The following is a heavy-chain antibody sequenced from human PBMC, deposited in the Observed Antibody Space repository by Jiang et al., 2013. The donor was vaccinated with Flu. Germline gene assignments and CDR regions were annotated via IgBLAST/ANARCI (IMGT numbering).Heavy chain of an antibody. D-gene: IGHD3/OR15-3a*01. CDR3: ARDRAPYDDFWSGKYSNDYNGMDI. Sequence: GPGLVKPSQTLSLTCTVSGGSISSGLYYWSWIRHFPGKGLEWIGFTYYSGVPYYNPSLKGRVSISIETSNNQFSLRLTSVTAADSAIYYCARDRAPYDDFWSGKYSNDYNGMDIWGQGITVTVSS. CDR2: TYYSGVP. CDR1: GGSISSGLYY. J-gene: IGHJ6*02. V-gene: IGHV4-31*03.